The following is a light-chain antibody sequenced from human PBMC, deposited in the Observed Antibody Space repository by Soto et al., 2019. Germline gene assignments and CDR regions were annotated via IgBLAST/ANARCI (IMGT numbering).Light chain of an antibody. J-gene: IGLJ2*01. CDR1: SSDVGSYNL. Sequence: QSALTQPASVSGSPGQSITISCTGTSSDVGSYNLVSWYQQHPGKAPKLMIYEGSKRPSGVSNRFSGSKSGNTASLTISGLQAEDEADYCCCSDAGTFVVFGGGTKLTVL. CDR2: EGS. CDR3: CSDAGTFVV. V-gene: IGLV2-23*01.